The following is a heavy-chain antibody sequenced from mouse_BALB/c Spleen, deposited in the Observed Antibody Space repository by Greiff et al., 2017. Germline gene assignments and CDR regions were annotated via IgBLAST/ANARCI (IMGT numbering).Heavy chain of an antibody. J-gene: IGHJ3*01. CDR1: GFTFSSYA. Sequence: EVQVVESGGGLVKPGGSLKLSCAASGFTFSSYAMSWVRQSPEKRLEWVAEISSGGSYTYYPDTVTGRFTISRDNAKNTLYLEMSSLRSEDTAMYYCARGGNYGGFAYWGQGTLVTVSA. D-gene: IGHD2-1*01. V-gene: IGHV5-9-4*01. CDR3: ARGGNYGGFAY. CDR2: ISSGGSYT.